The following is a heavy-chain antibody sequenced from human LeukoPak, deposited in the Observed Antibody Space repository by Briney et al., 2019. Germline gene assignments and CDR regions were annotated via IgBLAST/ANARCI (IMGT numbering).Heavy chain of an antibody. CDR1: GFTIDDYY. CDR2: ISLSGGTI. V-gene: IGHV3-11*01. D-gene: IGHD5-18*01. Sequence: GGSLRLSCAASGFTIDDYYMSWIRQAPGKGLEWVSHISLSGGTIHYADSVKGRFTVSRDNAKNSLYLQMNSLRAEDTAVYYCARRRPALHTAMADVWGQGTLVTVSS. CDR3: ARRRPALHTAMADV. J-gene: IGHJ4*02.